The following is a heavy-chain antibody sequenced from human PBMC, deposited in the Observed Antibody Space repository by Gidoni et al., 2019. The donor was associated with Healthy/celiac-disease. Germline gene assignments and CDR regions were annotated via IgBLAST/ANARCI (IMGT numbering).Heavy chain of an antibody. CDR1: GSSISSGYY. CDR2: IYHSGSP. J-gene: IGHJ4*02. Sequence: QVQLQESVPGLGKPSETLSLTCAVSGSSISSGYYWGWIRQPPGKGLEWIGRIYHSGSPYYNPSLKSRVTISVATSTNQFSLKLSSVTAADTAVYYCARVLDIVVPRGFDYWGQGTLVTVSS. V-gene: IGHV4-38-2*01. D-gene: IGHD2-2*03. CDR3: ARVLDIVVPRGFDY.